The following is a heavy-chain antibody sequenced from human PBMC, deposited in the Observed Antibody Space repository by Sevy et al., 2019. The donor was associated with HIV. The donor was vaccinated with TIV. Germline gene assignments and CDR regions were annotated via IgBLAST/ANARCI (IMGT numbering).Heavy chain of an antibody. J-gene: IGHJ4*02. CDR1: GFTFNFYA. Sequence: GGSLRLSCVASGFTFNFYAMSWVRQAPGKGLEWVSSIGGSGGSTYYADSVKGRFTISGDNSKNTLSLQMDSLRAEDTAVYYCAKDFRPYRAAVFDYWGQGALVTVSS. CDR3: AKDFRPYRAAVFDY. CDR2: IGGSGGST. V-gene: IGHV3-23*01. D-gene: IGHD6-25*01.